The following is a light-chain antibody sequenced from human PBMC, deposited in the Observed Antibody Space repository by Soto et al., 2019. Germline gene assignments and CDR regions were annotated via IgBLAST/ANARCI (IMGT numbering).Light chain of an antibody. CDR2: DVS. J-gene: IGLJ2*01. Sequence: QSVLTQPRSVSGSPGQSVTISCTGTRSDVGGYNYVSWYQQHPGKAPQLMIYDVSKRPSGVPDRFSGSKSGNTASLTTSGLQAAAEDAYYCCSSSGSYTSVVFGGGTKVTVL. V-gene: IGLV2-11*01. CDR1: RSDVGGYNY. CDR3: CSSSGSYTSVV.